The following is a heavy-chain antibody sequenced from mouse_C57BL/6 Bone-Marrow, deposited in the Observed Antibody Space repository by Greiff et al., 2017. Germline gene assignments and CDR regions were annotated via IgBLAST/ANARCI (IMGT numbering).Heavy chain of an antibody. CDR1: GFSLTSYG. CDR2: IWSGGST. J-gene: IGHJ3*01. V-gene: IGHV2-5*01. CDR3: ATLVSTSWFAY. Sequence: QVQLQQSGPGLVQPSQSLSITCTVSGFSLTSYGVHWVRQSPGKGLEWLGVIWSGGSTDYNAAFMSRLSITKDHSKSQVFFKMNSLHADDTAIYDCATLVSTSWFAYWGQGTLVTVSA. D-gene: IGHD1-1*01.